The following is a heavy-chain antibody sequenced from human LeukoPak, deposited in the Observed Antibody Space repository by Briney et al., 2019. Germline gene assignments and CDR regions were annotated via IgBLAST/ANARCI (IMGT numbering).Heavy chain of an antibody. Sequence: SETLSLTCTVSGDSISSSSSYWGWVRQPPGKGLEWIGSIYYSGNTYYNTSLKSRVTISVDTSKNQFSLKLSSVTAADTAVYYCASLGLGDAFDIWGQGTMVTVSS. D-gene: IGHD3-16*01. J-gene: IGHJ3*02. CDR3: ASLGLGDAFDI. CDR2: IYYSGNT. V-gene: IGHV4-39*07. CDR1: GDSISSSSSY.